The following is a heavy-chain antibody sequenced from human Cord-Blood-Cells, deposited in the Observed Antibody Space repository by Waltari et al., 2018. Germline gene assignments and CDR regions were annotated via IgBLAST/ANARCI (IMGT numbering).Heavy chain of an antibody. V-gene: IGHV4-34*01. Sequence: QVQLQQWGAGLLKPSETLSLTCAVYGGSFSGYYWSWIRQPPGKGLEWIGESNHSGSTNSNPSLKSRSTRSVDTSKNQCSLKLSSVTAADTAVYYCARGPRVVVVPAAEYFQHWGQGTLVTVSS. J-gene: IGHJ1*01. CDR3: ARGPRVVVVPAAEYFQH. D-gene: IGHD2-2*01. CDR1: GGSFSGYY. CDR2: SNHSGST.